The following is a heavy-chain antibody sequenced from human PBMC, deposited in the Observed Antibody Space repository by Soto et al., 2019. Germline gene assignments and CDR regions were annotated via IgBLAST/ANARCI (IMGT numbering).Heavy chain of an antibody. CDR1: GFIFENLC. V-gene: IGHV3-23*01. CDR3: AKNQGVELVPLATVDWFDP. J-gene: IGHJ5*02. D-gene: IGHD1-26*01. Sequence: GWLRRPGSASGFIFENLCMSWVRQAAGKGLEWISSISGSGFKKYYADSVKGRFTISRDNSKSTVYLELNNLSAEDTAVYHCAKNQGVELVPLATVDWFDPWGQGSVVTVYS. CDR2: ISGSGFKK.